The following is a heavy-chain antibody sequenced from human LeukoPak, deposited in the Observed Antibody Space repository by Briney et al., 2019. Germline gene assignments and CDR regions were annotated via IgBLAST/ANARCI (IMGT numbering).Heavy chain of an antibody. V-gene: IGHV3-33*06. D-gene: IGHD3-22*01. J-gene: IGHJ4*02. Sequence: GGSLRLSCAASGFTFSSYGMHWVRQAPGKGQEWVAVIWYDGSNKYYADSVKGRFTISRDNSKNTLYLQMNSLRTEDTAVYYCAKNSVRSGYYYGYWGQGTLVTVSS. CDR3: AKNSVRSGYYYGY. CDR1: GFTFSSYG. CDR2: IWYDGSNK.